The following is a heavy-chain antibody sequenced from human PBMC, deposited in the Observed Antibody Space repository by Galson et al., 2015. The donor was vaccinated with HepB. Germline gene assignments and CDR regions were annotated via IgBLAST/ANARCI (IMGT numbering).Heavy chain of an antibody. CDR2: ISSSSSYI. J-gene: IGHJ6*02. Sequence: SLRLSCAASGFTFSSYSMNWVRQAPGKGLEWVSSISSSSSYIYYADSVKGRFTISRDNAKNSLYLQMNSLRAEDTAVYYCARADCSSTSCHYYYYYGMDVWGQGTTVTVSS. CDR1: GFTFSSYS. CDR3: ARADCSSTSCHYYYYYGMDV. V-gene: IGHV3-21*01. D-gene: IGHD2-2*01.